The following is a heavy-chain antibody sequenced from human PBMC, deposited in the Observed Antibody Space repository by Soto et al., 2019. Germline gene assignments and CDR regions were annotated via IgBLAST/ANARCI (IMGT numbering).Heavy chain of an antibody. J-gene: IGHJ3*02. Sequence: QVQLVQSGAEVKKPGASVKVSCKASGYTFTSYDINWVRQAAGQGLEWMGWMNPSSGNKAYAQKCQGRVTLTRNTSISTAYMELTSLRSDDTAVYYCARGGVSRGAFDIWGQGTLVSVTS. CDR1: GYTFTSYD. CDR2: MNPSSGNK. D-gene: IGHD3-10*01. CDR3: ARGGVSRGAFDI. V-gene: IGHV1-8*01.